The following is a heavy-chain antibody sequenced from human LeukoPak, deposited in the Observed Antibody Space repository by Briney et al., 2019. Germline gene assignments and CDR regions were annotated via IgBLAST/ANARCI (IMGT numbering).Heavy chain of an antibody. CDR2: IIPIFGTA. D-gene: IGHD2-2*01. CDR1: GGTFSSYA. CDR3: ARGELGYCSSTSCGGSYYYYMDV. Sequence: SVKVSCKASGGTFSSYAISWVRQAPGQGLEWMGGIIPIFGTANYAQKFQGRVTITTDESTSTAYMELSSLRSEDTAVYYCARGELGYCSSTSCGGSYYYYMDVWGKGTTVTVS. J-gene: IGHJ6*03. V-gene: IGHV1-69*05.